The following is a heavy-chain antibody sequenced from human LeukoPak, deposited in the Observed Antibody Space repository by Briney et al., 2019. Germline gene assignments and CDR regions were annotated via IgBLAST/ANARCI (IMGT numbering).Heavy chain of an antibody. Sequence: GESLKISCKGSGYSFTGYWIGWVRQMPGKGLEWMGIIYPGDSDTRYSPSFQGQVTISADKSINTAYLQWNSLKASDTAMYYCARESVVPDAIDAFDIWGQGTMVTVSS. CDR2: IYPGDSDT. D-gene: IGHD2-2*01. V-gene: IGHV5-51*01. CDR1: GYSFTGYW. J-gene: IGHJ3*02. CDR3: ARESVVPDAIDAFDI.